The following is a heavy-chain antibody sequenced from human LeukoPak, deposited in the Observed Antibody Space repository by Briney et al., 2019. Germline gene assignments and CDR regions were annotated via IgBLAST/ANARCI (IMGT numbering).Heavy chain of an antibody. D-gene: IGHD3-22*01. CDR2: ISPTSAYI. V-gene: IGHV3-21*01. CDR3: ARTIYYYESTSYFSDAFDV. Sequence: GGSLRLSCAATGFTLSGHSMNWVRQAPGKGLDWVSSISPTSAYIHYQDSVKGRFTISRDDAKNSLYLEMDSLRAEDTAVYYCARTIYYYESTSYFSDAFDVWGQGTMVTVSS. J-gene: IGHJ3*01. CDR1: GFTLSGHS.